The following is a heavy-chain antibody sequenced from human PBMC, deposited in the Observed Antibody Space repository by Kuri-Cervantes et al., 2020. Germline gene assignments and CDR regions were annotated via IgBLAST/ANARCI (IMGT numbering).Heavy chain of an antibody. J-gene: IGHJ4*02. D-gene: IGHD1-26*01. CDR1: GGSISSYY. CDR3: ARGQGGHFDY. CDR2: IYYSGGT. V-gene: IGHV4-59*13. Sequence: GSLRLSCTVSGGSISSYYWSWIRQPPGKGLEWIGYIYYSGGTNYNPSLKSRVTISVDTSKNQFSLKLSSVTAADTAVYYCARGQGGHFDYWGQGTLVTVSS.